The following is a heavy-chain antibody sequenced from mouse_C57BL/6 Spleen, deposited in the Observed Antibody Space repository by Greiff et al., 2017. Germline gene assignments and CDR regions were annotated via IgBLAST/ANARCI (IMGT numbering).Heavy chain of an antibody. Sequence: QVQLKESGPGILQSSQTLSLTCSFSGFSLSTSGMGVSWIRQPSGKGLEWLARIYWDDDKRYNPSLKSRLTISKDTSRNQEFLKITSVDTTDTATYYCVRRHYDWGAMDYWGQGTSVTVSS. CDR3: VRRHYDWGAMDY. CDR1: GFSLSTSGMG. D-gene: IGHD2-4*01. V-gene: IGHV8-12*01. J-gene: IGHJ4*01. CDR2: IYWDDDK.